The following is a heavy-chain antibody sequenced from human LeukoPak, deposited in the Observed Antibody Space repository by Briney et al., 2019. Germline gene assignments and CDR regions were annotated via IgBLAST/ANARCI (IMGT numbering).Heavy chain of an antibody. Sequence: SETLSLTCTVSGGSISSGGYYWSWIRQHPGKGLEWIGSIYYSGSTYYNPSLKSRVTISVDTSKNQFSLKLSSVTAADTAVYYCARHYITMVRGVMYYFDYWGQGTLVTVTS. J-gene: IGHJ4*02. CDR3: ARHYITMVRGVMYYFDY. CDR2: IYYSGST. D-gene: IGHD3-10*01. CDR1: GGSISSGGYY. V-gene: IGHV4-39*01.